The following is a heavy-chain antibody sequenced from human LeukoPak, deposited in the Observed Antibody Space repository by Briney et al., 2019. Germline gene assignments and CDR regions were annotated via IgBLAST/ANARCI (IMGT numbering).Heavy chain of an antibody. CDR3: ARDTKYAFDN. CDR1: GFTFSDYS. D-gene: IGHD2-2*01. V-gene: IGHV3-48*01. Sequence: PGGSLRLSCAASGFTFSDYSMNWVRQPPGKELEWISYVGISSGNTKYADSVKGRFTISGDKAKNSLYLQMNSLRVEDTAVYYCARDTKYAFDNWGQGTLVTVSS. J-gene: IGHJ4*02. CDR2: VGISSGNT.